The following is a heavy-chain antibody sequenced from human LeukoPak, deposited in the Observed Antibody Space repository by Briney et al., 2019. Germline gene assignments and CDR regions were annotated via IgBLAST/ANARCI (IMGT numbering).Heavy chain of an antibody. J-gene: IGHJ5*02. Sequence: ASVKVSCKASGYTFTSYGISWVRQAPGQGLEWMGWISAYNGNTNYAQKLQGRVTMTTDTSTSTAYMELRSLRSDDTAVYYCARDEQDYYDSSGYSNWFDPWGQGTLVTVSS. CDR3: ARDEQDYYDSSGYSNWFDP. V-gene: IGHV1-18*01. CDR2: ISAYNGNT. D-gene: IGHD3-22*01. CDR1: GYTFTSYG.